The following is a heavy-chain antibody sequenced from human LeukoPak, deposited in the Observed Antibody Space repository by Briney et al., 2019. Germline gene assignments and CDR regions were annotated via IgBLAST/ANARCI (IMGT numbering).Heavy chain of an antibody. CDR2: IYYSGST. J-gene: IGHJ3*02. V-gene: IGHV4-39*01. D-gene: IGHD3-10*01. Sequence: SETLSLTCTVSGGSISSSSYYWGWIRQPPGKGLEWIGSIYYSGSTYYNPSLKSRVTISVDTSKNQFSLKLSSVTAADTAVYYCARHPQRGYYGSGPSTTQGAFDIWGQGTMVTVSS. CDR3: ARHPQRGYYGSGPSTTQGAFDI. CDR1: GGSISSSSYY.